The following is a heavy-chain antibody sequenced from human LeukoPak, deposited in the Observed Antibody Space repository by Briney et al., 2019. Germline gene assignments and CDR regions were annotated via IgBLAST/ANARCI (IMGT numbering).Heavy chain of an antibody. J-gene: IGHJ4*02. CDR1: GFTFTTYA. V-gene: IGHV3-23*01. Sequence: GGSLRLSCAASGFTFTTYAMSWVRQAPGKGLEWVSGISGRGDSTHYADSVKGRFTISRDTSTDTLYLQMNSLRAEDTAIYYCAKGSREYASGSYLGYWGQGTLVTVSS. CDR3: AKGSREYASGSYLGY. CDR2: ISGRGDST. D-gene: IGHD3-10*01.